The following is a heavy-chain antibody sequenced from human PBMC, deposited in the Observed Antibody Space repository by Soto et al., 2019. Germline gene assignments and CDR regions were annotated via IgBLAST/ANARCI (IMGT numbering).Heavy chain of an antibody. V-gene: IGHV3-23*01. CDR1: GFTFSSFA. D-gene: IGHD3-16*02. CDR2: LSGSGGDT. Sequence: AGGSLRLSCVASGFTFSSFAMSWVRQAPGKGLEWVSTLSGSGGDTYYADSVNGRFTISRDKSKNTLYLQMDRLRVEDTAVYYCAKRGGYDYVWKSYRPDYWGQGTQVTVSS. J-gene: IGHJ4*02. CDR3: AKRGGYDYVWKSYRPDY.